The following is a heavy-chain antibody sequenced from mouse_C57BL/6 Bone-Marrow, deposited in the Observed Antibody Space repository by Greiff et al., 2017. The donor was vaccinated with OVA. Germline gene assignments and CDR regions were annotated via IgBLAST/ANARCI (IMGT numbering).Heavy chain of an antibody. Sequence: EVQRVESGAGLVKPGGSLKLSCAASGFTFSSYAMSWVRQTPEKRLEWVAYISSGGDYIYYADTVKGRFTISRDNARNTLYLQMSSLKSEDTAMYYCTRDDYYGSSNWYFDVWGTGTTVTVSS. D-gene: IGHD1-1*01. CDR2: ISSGGDYI. V-gene: IGHV5-9-1*02. CDR1: GFTFSSYA. J-gene: IGHJ1*03. CDR3: TRDDYYGSSNWYFDV.